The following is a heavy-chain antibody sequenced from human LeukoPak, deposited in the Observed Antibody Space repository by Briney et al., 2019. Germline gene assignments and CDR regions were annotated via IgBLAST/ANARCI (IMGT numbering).Heavy chain of an antibody. CDR2: IREDGSEK. J-gene: IGHJ4*02. D-gene: IGHD1-1*01. CDR3: ARIQLYHGDFDS. Sequence: GGSLRLSCAVSGFTFNNYWMSWGGQAPGKGVEGVARIREDGSEKYYMDSVKGGFSISRDDAKNSLSLQMNSLRVEDTATYYCARIQLYHGDFDSWGQGTLVTVSS. CDR1: GFTFNNYW. V-gene: IGHV3-7*01.